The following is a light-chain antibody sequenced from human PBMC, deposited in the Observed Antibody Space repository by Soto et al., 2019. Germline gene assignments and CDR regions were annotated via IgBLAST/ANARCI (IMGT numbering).Light chain of an antibody. CDR3: QQYNTYSPS. J-gene: IGKJ4*01. Sequence: DIQLTQSRSTLSASVGDRITITCRASQSISRGLVAWYQQRPGKAPTLLIYDASSLESGVPSRFSGSGSGTEFTLTISSLQPDDFATYYCQQYNTYSPSFXGGTKVDIK. CDR2: DAS. V-gene: IGKV1-5*01. CDR1: QSISRG.